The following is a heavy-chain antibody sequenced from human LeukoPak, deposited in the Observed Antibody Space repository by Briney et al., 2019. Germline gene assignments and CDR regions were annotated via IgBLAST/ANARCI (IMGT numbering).Heavy chain of an antibody. CDR2: IIPIFGTA. Sequence: GASVKVSCKASGGTFSSYAISWVRQAPGQGLEWMGGIIPIFGTANYAQKFQGRVTITADESTSTAYMELSSLRSEDTAVYYCATFAAGVLRLLDAFDIWGQGTMVTVSS. V-gene: IGHV1-69*13. D-gene: IGHD3-16*01. CDR3: ATFAAGVLRLLDAFDI. J-gene: IGHJ3*02. CDR1: GGTFSSYA.